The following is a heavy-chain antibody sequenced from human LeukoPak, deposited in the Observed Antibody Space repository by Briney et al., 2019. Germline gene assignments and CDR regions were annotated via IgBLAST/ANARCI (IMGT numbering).Heavy chain of an antibody. CDR2: ISWNSGSI. CDR3: AKVISACSSTSCYRDAFDI. V-gene: IGHV3-9*01. Sequence: PGRSLRLSCAASGFTFDDYAMHWVRQAPGKGLEGVSGISWNSGSIDYADSVKGRFTISRDNARNSLYLQMNSLRAEDTALYYCAKVISACSSTSCYRDAFDIWGQGTMVTVSS. J-gene: IGHJ3*02. D-gene: IGHD2-2*01. CDR1: GFTFDDYA.